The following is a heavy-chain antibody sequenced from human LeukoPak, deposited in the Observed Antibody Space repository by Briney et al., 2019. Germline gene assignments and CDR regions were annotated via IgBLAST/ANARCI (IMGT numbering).Heavy chain of an antibody. D-gene: IGHD6-19*01. CDR1: GFTFSSYA. V-gene: IGHV3-23*01. J-gene: IGHJ3*02. Sequence: GGSLRLSCAASGFTFSSYAMSWVRQTPGKGLEWVSSISSTGASTYYADSVKGRFTISRDNSKNTLYLQMNSLRAEDTAVYYCAKDGYSSGWPNAFDIWGQGTMVTVSS. CDR3: AKDGYSSGWPNAFDI. CDR2: ISSTGAST.